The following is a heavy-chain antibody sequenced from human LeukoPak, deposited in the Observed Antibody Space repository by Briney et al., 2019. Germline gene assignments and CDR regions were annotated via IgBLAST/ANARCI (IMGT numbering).Heavy chain of an antibody. J-gene: IGHJ4*02. CDR3: ARPFGTSSGFDY. CDR1: GGSISSSSYY. D-gene: IGHD6-6*01. Sequence: PSETLSLTCTVSGGSISSSSYYWGWIRQPPGKGLEWIGSIYYSGSTYYNPSLKSPVTISGDTSKNQFSLKVRSVTAADTAVYYCARPFGTSSGFDYWGQGILVTVSS. V-gene: IGHV4-39*01. CDR2: IYYSGST.